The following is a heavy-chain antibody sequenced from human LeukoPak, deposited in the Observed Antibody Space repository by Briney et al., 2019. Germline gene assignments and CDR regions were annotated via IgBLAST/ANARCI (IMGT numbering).Heavy chain of an antibody. CDR2: TYYRSKWYN. D-gene: IGHD4-23*01. V-gene: IGHV6-1*01. Sequence: SQTLSLTCALSGDSVSSNSATWNWFRQSPSRGLEWLGRTYYRSKWYNDYAVSVKSRITINPDTSKNQFSLQLNSVTPEDTAVYYCARAVGSDVFDIWGQGTVVTVSS. CDR3: ARAVGSDVFDI. J-gene: IGHJ3*02. CDR1: GDSVSSNSAT.